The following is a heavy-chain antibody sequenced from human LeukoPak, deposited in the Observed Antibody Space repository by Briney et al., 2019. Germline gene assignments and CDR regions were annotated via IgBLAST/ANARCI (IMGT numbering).Heavy chain of an antibody. V-gene: IGHV3-21*01. D-gene: IGHD2-2*01. CDR3: ARDFGGYCSSTSCYLGWFDP. J-gene: IGHJ5*02. CDR2: ITSSRSYI. CDR1: GFTFSSYT. Sequence: PGGSLRLSCAASGFTFSSYTMNWVRQAPGKGLEWVSSITSSRSYIYYADSVKGRFTISRDNAKNSLYLQINSLRAEDTAVYYCARDFGGYCSSTSCYLGWFDPWGQGTVVTVSS.